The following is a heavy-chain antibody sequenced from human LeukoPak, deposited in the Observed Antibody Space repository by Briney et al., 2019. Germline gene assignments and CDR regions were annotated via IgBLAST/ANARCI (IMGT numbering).Heavy chain of an antibody. J-gene: IGHJ5*02. CDR2: ISWNSGSI. CDR3: AKDITLRYFDWPLDL. CDR1: GFTFDDYA. Sequence: GGSLRLSCAASGFTFDDYAMHWVRQAPGKGLEWVSGISWNSGSIGYADSVKGRFTISRDNAKNSLYLQMNSLRAEDTALYYCAKDITLRYFDWPLDLWGQGTLVTVSS. D-gene: IGHD3-9*01. V-gene: IGHV3-9*01.